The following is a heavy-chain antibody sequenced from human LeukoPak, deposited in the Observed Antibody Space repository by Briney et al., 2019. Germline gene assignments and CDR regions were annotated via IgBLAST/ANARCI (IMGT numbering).Heavy chain of an antibody. Sequence: GGSLRLSCGASGFTFDDYWMSWVRQAPGQGLEWVANINQDGSEKYYLDSAKGRFTISRDNAKNSLYLQMNSLRAEDTAVYYCASSSGWLNAFDIWGQGTMVTVSS. V-gene: IGHV3-7*01. D-gene: IGHD6-19*01. CDR2: INQDGSEK. J-gene: IGHJ3*02. CDR3: ASSSGWLNAFDI. CDR1: GFTFDDYW.